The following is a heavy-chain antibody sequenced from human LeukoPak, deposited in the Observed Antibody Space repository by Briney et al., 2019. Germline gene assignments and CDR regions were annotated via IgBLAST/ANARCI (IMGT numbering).Heavy chain of an antibody. CDR1: GFTFSSYS. J-gene: IGHJ4*02. V-gene: IGHV3-21*01. Sequence: GGSLRLSCAASGFTFSSYSMNWVRQAPGKGLEWVSSISSSSSYIYYADSVKGRFTISRDNAKNTLYLQMNSLRAEDTAVYYCARMASGVTGYWGQGTLVTVSS. CDR2: ISSSSSYI. CDR3: ARMASGVTGY. D-gene: IGHD5-24*01.